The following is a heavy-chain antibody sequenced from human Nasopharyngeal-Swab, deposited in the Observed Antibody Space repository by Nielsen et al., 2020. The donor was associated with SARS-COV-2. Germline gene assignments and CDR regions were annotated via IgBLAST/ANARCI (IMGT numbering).Heavy chain of an antibody. V-gene: IGHV4-39*02. CDR3: ARDRGSHPYSGSYYSDY. D-gene: IGHD1-26*01. CDR2: IYYSGST. CDR1: GGSISSSSYY. Sequence: SETLSLTCTVSGGSISSSSYYWGWIRQPPGKGLEWIGSIYYSGSTYYNPSLKSRVTISVDTSKNQFSLKPSSVTAADTAVYYCARDRGSHPYSGSYYSDYWGQGTLVTVSS. J-gene: IGHJ4*02.